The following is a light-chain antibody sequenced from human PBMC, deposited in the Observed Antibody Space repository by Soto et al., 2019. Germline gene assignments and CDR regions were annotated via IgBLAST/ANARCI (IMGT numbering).Light chain of an antibody. J-gene: IGLJ2*01. Sequence: QSALTQPASVSGSPGQSITISCTGTSSDVGSYNLVSWYQQHPGKAPKLMIYEGSKRPSGVSNRFSGSKSGNTVSLTISGLQAEDEADYYCCSYAGSSTVVVFGGGTKLTVL. V-gene: IGLV2-23*03. CDR1: SSDVGSYNL. CDR3: CSYAGSSTVVV. CDR2: EGS.